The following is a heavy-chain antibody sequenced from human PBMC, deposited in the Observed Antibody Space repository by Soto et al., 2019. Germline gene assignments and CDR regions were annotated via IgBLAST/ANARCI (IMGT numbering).Heavy chain of an antibody. J-gene: IGHJ4*02. V-gene: IGHV1-46*01. Sequence: QVQLVQSGAEVKKPGASVKVSCKASGYTFTSYYMHWVRQAPGQGLEWMGIINPSTSYAEKFQGRVTMTRDTCTSTVYMELSSLRSEDTAVYYCARSMVATLYYFDYWGQGTLVTVSS. CDR1: GYTFTSYY. CDR3: ARSMVATLYYFDY. D-gene: IGHD5-12*01. CDR2: INPST.